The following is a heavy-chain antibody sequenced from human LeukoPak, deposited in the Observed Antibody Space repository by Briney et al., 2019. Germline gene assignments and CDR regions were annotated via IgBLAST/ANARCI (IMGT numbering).Heavy chain of an antibody. CDR1: GFTFSSYW. V-gene: IGHV3-7*01. CDR2: IKQDGSEK. CDR3: AKDFITGTTSWFDP. Sequence: GGSLRLSCAASGFTFSSYWMSWVRQAPGKGLEWVANIKQDGSEKYYVDSVKGRFTISRDNSKNTLYLQMNSLRAEDTAVYYCAKDFITGTTSWFDPWGQGTPVTVSS. D-gene: IGHD1-20*01. J-gene: IGHJ5*02.